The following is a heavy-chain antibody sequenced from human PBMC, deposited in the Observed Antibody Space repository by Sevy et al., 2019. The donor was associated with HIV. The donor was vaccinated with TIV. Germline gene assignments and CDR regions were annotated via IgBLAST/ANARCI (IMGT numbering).Heavy chain of an antibody. J-gene: IGHJ4*02. V-gene: IGHV3-30*02. Sequence: GGSLRLSCTASGFTFTYSGMHWVRQTPGKGLEWVTFIQFDGSSQYYADSVKGRFTILRDNSKNTLYLQMNSLRADDTAVYYCVKNTAAVGVGGFDYWGQGALVTVSS. CDR3: VKNTAAVGVGGFDY. CDR2: IQFDGSSQ. CDR1: GFTFTYSG. D-gene: IGHD2-8*01.